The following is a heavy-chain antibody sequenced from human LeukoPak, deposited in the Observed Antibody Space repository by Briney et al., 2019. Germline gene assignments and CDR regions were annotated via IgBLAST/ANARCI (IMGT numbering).Heavy chain of an antibody. CDR3: AREDGDYVRAFDI. J-gene: IGHJ3*02. CDR2: ISSSSSYI. D-gene: IGHD4-17*01. CDR1: GFTFSSYS. Sequence: PGGSLRLSCAASGFTFSSYSMNWVRQAPGKGLEWVSSISSSSSYIYYADSVKGRFTISRDNAKNSLYLQMNSLRAEDTAVYYCAREDGDYVRAFDIWGQGAMVTVSS. V-gene: IGHV3-21*01.